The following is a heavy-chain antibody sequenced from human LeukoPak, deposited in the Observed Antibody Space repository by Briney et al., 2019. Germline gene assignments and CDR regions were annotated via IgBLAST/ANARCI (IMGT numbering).Heavy chain of an antibody. J-gene: IGHJ4*02. Sequence: ASVKVSCKASGYTFTSYGISWVRQAPGQGLEWMGWISAYNGNTNYAQKLQGRVTMTTDTSTSTAYMELRSLRSDDTAVYYCAKGSYYDSSGYYYTDYWGQGTLVTVSS. CDR1: GYTFTSYG. CDR2: ISAYNGNT. CDR3: AKGSYYDSSGYYYTDY. V-gene: IGHV1-18*01. D-gene: IGHD3-22*01.